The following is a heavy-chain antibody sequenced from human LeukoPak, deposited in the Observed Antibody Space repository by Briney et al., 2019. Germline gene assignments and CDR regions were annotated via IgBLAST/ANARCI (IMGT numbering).Heavy chain of an antibody. J-gene: IGHJ3*02. D-gene: IGHD1-26*01. CDR1: GFTFSRYS. CDR2: ISSSSSYI. CDR3: ARDVLPYSGNYSATLGAGAFDI. Sequence: GGSLRLSCAAFGFTFSRYSMNWVRQAPGKGLEWVSSISSSSSYIYCADSVKGRFTISRDNAKNSLYLQMNSLRAEDTAVYYCARDVLPYSGNYSATLGAGAFDIWGQGTMVTVSS. V-gene: IGHV3-21*01.